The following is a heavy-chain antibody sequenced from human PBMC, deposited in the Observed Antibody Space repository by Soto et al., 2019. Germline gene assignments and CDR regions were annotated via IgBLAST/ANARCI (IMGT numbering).Heavy chain of an antibody. CDR3: ASFTSRYEAAAGAYYYYYGMDV. CDR2: ISSSGSTI. V-gene: IGHV3-48*03. J-gene: IGHJ6*01. D-gene: IGHD6-13*01. Sequence: SLRPSFSASGFTFGSYEMNWVRQAPLNVLEWASYISSSGSTIYYADSVKGRFKISRDNAKNSLYLQMKSLRAEDTAVYYCASFTSRYEAAAGAYYYYYGMDVWGQGTTVPVSS. CDR1: GFTFGSYE.